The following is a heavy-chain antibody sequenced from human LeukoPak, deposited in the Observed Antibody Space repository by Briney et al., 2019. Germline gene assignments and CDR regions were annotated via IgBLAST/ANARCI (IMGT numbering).Heavy chain of an antibody. J-gene: IGHJ4*02. CDR3: AKGWRWLQSPLDY. V-gene: IGHV4-34*01. CDR1: GGSFSGYY. D-gene: IGHD5-24*01. CDR2: INHSGST. Sequence: SETLSLTCAVYGGSFSGYYWSWIRQPPGKGREWIGEINHSGSTNYNPSLKSRVTISVDTSKKQFSLKLSSVTAADTAVYYCAKGWRWLQSPLDYWGQGTLVTVSS.